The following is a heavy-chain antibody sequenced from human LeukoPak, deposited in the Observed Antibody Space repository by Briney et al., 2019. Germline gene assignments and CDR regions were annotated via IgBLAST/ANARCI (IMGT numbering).Heavy chain of an antibody. Sequence: SETLSLTCTVSGDSISSYYWSWIRQPPGKGLEWIGYIYYGGSIDYNPSLKSQVTISVDTSKNQFSLKVSSVTAADTAVYYCARHGPLYEYFYYNMDVWGQGTTVTVSS. V-gene: IGHV4-59*08. CDR3: ARHGPLYEYFYYNMDV. CDR2: IYYGGSI. D-gene: IGHD5/OR15-5a*01. J-gene: IGHJ6*02. CDR1: GDSISSYY.